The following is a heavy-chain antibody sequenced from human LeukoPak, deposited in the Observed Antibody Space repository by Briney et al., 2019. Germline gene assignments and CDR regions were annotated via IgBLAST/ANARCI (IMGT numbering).Heavy chain of an antibody. V-gene: IGHV1-69*05. Sequence: ASVKVSCKASGGTFSSYAISWVRQAPGQGLVSMGRIIPIFGTANYAQKFQGRVTITTDESTSTAYMELSSLRSEDTAVYYCARDREQLNSFDYWGQGTLVTVSS. CDR2: IIPIFGTA. D-gene: IGHD5-18*01. CDR3: ARDREQLNSFDY. J-gene: IGHJ4*02. CDR1: GGTFSSYA.